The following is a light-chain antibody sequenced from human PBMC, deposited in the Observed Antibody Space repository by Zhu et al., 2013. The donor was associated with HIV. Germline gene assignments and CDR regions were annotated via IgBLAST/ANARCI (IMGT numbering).Light chain of an antibody. CDR3: QRFGSSVTWT. V-gene: IGKV3-20*01. CDR2: AAS. CDR1: QTVVNNF. Sequence: ENVLTQSPGTLSLSPRERATLSCRASQTVVNNFLAWYQQTPGQAPRLLIYAASRRAAGVPDRFSGSGSGTDFTLTITGLEPEDIGMYFCQRFGSSVTWTFGQGTNLEIK. J-gene: IGKJ1*01.